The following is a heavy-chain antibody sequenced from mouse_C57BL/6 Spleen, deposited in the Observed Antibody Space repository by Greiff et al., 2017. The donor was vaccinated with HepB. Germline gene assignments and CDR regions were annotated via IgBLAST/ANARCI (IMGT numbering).Heavy chain of an antibody. CDR1: GYSITSGYY. CDR3: ARDEGAYFDY. J-gene: IGHJ2*01. Sequence: EVHLVESGPGLVKPSQSLSLTCSVTGYSITSGYYWNWIRQFPGNKLEWMGYISYDGSNNYNPSLKNRISITRDTSKNQFFLKLNSVTTEDTATYYCARDEGAYFDYWGQGTTLTVSS. V-gene: IGHV3-6*01. CDR2: ISYDGSN.